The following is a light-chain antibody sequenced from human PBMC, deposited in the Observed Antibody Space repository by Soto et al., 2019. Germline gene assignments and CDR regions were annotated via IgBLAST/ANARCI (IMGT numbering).Light chain of an antibody. V-gene: IGLV2-14*01. CDR2: EVS. CDR1: TSDVGGFDS. Sequence: QSALTQPASVSGSPGPSITISCTATTSDVGGFDSVSWYQQHPGTAPRVIIYEVSNRPSGVSYRFSGSKSANTASLTISGLQADDEADYYCSSYTTANTWLFGGGTKVTVL. CDR3: SSYTTANTWL. J-gene: IGLJ3*02.